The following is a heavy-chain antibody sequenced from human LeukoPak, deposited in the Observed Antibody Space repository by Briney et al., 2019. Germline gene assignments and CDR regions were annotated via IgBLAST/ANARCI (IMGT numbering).Heavy chain of an antibody. CDR1: GFTFSSYA. CDR2: VSAGGDNT. D-gene: IGHD6-19*01. V-gene: IGHV3-23*01. CDR3: AKKRTPVAGTNYFDY. Sequence: GGSLRLSCAASGFTFSSYAMSWVRQAPGKGLEWFSAVSAGGDNTYYAESVKGRFTISRDSSKNTVYLQMNSLRVEDTARYYCAKKRTPVAGTNYFDYWGQGTLVTVSS. J-gene: IGHJ4*02.